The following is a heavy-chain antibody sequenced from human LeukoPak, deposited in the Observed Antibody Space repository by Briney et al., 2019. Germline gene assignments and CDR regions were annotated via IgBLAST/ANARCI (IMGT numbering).Heavy chain of an antibody. D-gene: IGHD6-13*01. CDR2: INHSGST. J-gene: IGHJ4*02. CDR3: ARIMAPRIAAAGIFDY. CDR1: GGSCSGYY. V-gene: IGHV4-34*01. Sequence: SETLSLXCAVYGGSCSGYYWSWIRQPPGKGLESIGEINHSGSTNYNPSLKSRVTISVDTSKNQFSLKLSSVTAADTAVYYCARIMAPRIAAAGIFDYWGQGTLVTVSS.